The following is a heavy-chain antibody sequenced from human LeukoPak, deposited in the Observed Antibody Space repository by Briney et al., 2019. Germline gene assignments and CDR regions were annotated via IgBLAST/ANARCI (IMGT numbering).Heavy chain of an antibody. CDR3: ARATRPGQLPPGWFDP. D-gene: IGHD2-2*01. CDR1: GYSFTSYW. CDR2: IYPGDSDT. V-gene: IGHV5-51*01. J-gene: IGHJ5*02. Sequence: GASLKISCKGSGYSFTSYWIGWVRQMPGKGLEWMGIIYPGDSDTRYSPSFQGQVTISADKSISTAYLQWSSLKASDTAMYYCARATRPGQLPPGWFDPWGQGTLVTVSS.